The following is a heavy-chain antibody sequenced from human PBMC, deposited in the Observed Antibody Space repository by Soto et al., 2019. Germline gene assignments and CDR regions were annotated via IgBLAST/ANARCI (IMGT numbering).Heavy chain of an antibody. V-gene: IGHV1-18*01. CDR2: ISAYNGNS. CDR1: GYTFTSYG. Sequence: QVQLVQSGAEVKKPGASVKVSCKASGYTFTSYGISWVRQAPGQGLEWMGWISAYNGNSNYAQQLQGRVTMTTDTSTSTAYMELRSLGSDDTAVYYCARDTGVLLCFGEYPNYYYYGMYVWGQGTTVTVSS. CDR3: ARDTGVLLCFGEYPNYYYYGMYV. J-gene: IGHJ6*02. D-gene: IGHD3-10*01.